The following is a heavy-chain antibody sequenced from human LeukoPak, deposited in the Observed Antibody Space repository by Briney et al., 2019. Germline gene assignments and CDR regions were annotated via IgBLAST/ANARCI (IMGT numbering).Heavy chain of an antibody. Sequence: GGAVTESCKASGCTFTSYGISWVRQAPGQGLEWMGWISSYNGNTNYAQKLQGSVTMTTDTGTSTAYMEQRSLRSDDTDVYYCARDGLELLWFDEGGYDYYYMDVWGKGTTVTVSS. CDR3: ARDGLELLWFDEGGYDYYYMDV. CDR2: ISSYNGNT. CDR1: GCTFTSYG. J-gene: IGHJ6*03. V-gene: IGHV1-18*01. D-gene: IGHD3-10*01.